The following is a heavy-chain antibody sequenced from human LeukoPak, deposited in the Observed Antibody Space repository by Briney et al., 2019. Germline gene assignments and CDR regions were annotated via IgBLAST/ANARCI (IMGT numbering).Heavy chain of an antibody. CDR3: AREGIAAADPYNWFDP. V-gene: IGHV3-74*01. J-gene: IGHJ5*02. D-gene: IGHD6-13*01. CDR2: INSDGSST. Sequence: PGGSLRLSCAASGFTFSSYWMHWVRQAPGKGLVWVSRINSDGSSTSYADSVKGRFTISRDNAKNTLHLQMNSLRAEDTAVYYCAREGIAAADPYNWFDPWGQGTLVTVSS. CDR1: GFTFSSYW.